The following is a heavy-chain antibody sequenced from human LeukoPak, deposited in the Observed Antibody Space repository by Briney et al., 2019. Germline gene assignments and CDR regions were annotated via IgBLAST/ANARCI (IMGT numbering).Heavy chain of an antibody. Sequence: GASVKVSCKPSGYTFTNYGFTWVRQAPGQGLEWMGWISAYNGNTNYARKVQDRITMTTDTSTSTACMELRSLGSDDTAVYRCARGLYYDTNGYPALQYWGQGTLVTVSS. CDR2: ISAYNGNT. J-gene: IGHJ4*02. CDR3: ARGLYYDTNGYPALQY. V-gene: IGHV1-18*01. D-gene: IGHD3-22*01. CDR1: GYTFTNYG.